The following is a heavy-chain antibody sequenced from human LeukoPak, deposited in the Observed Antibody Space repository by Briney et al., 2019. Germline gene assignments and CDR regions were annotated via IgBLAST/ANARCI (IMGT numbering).Heavy chain of an antibody. CDR3: AKVEDYGDYLGMDV. D-gene: IGHD4-17*01. J-gene: IGHJ6*02. CDR1: GFTFSSYA. CDR2: ISGSGGST. V-gene: IGHV3-23*01. Sequence: GGSLRLSCAASGFTFSSYAMSWVRQAPGKGLEWVSAISGSGGSTYYADSVKGRFTISRDSSKNTLYLQVNSLRAEDTAVYYCAKVEDYGDYLGMDVWGQGTTVTVSS.